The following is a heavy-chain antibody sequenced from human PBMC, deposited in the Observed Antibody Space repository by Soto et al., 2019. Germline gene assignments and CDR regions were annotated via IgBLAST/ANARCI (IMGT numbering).Heavy chain of an antibody. D-gene: IGHD2-2*01. V-gene: IGHV4-39*01. CDR2: IYYSGST. CDR3: ARHGSRGLTDI. CDR1: GGSISSSSYY. Sequence: QLLESGPGLVKPSETLSLTCTVSGGSISSSSYYWGWIRQPPGKGLEWIGSIYYSGSTYYNPSLKSRVTISVDTSKNQFSLKLSSVTAADTAVYYCARHGSRGLTDIWGQGTMVTVSS. J-gene: IGHJ3*02.